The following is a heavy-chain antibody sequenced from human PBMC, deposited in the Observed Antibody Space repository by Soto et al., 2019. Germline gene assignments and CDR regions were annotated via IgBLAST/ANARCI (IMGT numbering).Heavy chain of an antibody. V-gene: IGHV3-48*02. CDR3: ARDRGGGIYYYYYYGMDV. CDR1: GFTFSSYS. J-gene: IGHJ6*02. Sequence: GGSLRLSCAASGFTFSSYSMNWVRQAPGKGLEWVSYMSSSSSTIYYADSVKGRFTISRDNAKNSLYLQMNSLRDEDTAVYYCARDRGGGIYYYYYYGMDVWGQGTTVTVSS. D-gene: IGHD2-8*02. CDR2: MSSSSSTI.